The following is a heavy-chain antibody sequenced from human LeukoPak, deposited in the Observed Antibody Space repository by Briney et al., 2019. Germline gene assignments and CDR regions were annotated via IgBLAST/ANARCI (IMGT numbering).Heavy chain of an antibody. V-gene: IGHV4-4*07. CDR1: GGSISSYY. D-gene: IGHD3-10*01. Sequence: SETLSLTCTVSGGSISSYYWSWIRQPAGKGLEWIGRIYTSGSTNYNPSLMSRLTMSADTSKNQFSLKLSSVTAADTAVYYCARDGFSYGSGRPLYYYYMDVWGKGTTVTISS. J-gene: IGHJ6*03. CDR3: ARDGFSYGSGRPLYYYYMDV. CDR2: IYTSGST.